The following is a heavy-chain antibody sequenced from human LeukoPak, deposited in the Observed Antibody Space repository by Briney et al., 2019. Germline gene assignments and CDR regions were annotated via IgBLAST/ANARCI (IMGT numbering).Heavy chain of an antibody. CDR3: AKDRVPDSGYDIDY. J-gene: IGHJ4*02. CDR1: GFTSSGYA. D-gene: IGHD5-12*01. V-gene: IGHV3-23*03. Sequence: GGSLRLSCAASGFTSSGYAMYWVRQAPRKGLEWVAGIYGGGGVIKYADSVKGRFTISRDNSENILYLQMDSLRVEDTAMYYCAKDRVPDSGYDIDYWGQGTLVTVSS. CDR2: IYGGGGVI.